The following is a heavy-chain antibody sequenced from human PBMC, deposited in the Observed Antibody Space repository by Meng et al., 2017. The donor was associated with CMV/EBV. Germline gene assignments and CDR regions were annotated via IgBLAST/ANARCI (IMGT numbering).Heavy chain of an antibody. J-gene: IGHJ6*02. CDR3: ARGKRYYDFWSGYYNDYGMDV. Sequence: ASVKVSCKASGYTFTSYYINWVRQATGQGLEWMGWINPNSGNTGYAQKFQGRVTITRNTSISTAYMELSSLRSEDTAVYYCARGKRYYDFWSGYYNDYGMDVWGQGTTVTVSS. D-gene: IGHD3-3*01. CDR2: INPNSGNT. CDR1: GYTFTSYY. V-gene: IGHV1-8*03.